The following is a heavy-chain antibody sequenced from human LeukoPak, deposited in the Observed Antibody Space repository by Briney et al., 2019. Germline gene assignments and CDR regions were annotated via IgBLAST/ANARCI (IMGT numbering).Heavy chain of an antibody. V-gene: IGHV3-30*04. J-gene: IGHJ4*02. CDR2: ISYDGSNK. CDR1: GFTFSSYA. D-gene: IGHD1-1*01. CDR3: ARMGFPNWNDAPFDY. Sequence: GRSLRLSCAASGFTFSSYAMHWVRQAPGKGLEWVAVISYDGSNKYYADSVKGRFTISRDNSKNTLYPQMNSLRAEDTAVYYCARMGFPNWNDAPFDYWGQGTLVTVSS.